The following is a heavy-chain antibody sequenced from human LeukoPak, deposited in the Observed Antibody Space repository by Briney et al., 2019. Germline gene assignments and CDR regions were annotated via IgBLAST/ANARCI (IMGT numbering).Heavy chain of an antibody. CDR3: ARQNPAASGQGLDY. CDR2: IHHSGST. V-gene: IGHV4-59*08. D-gene: IGHD6-13*01. CDR1: GGSISGYY. J-gene: IGHJ4*02. Sequence: SETLSLTCSVSGGSISGYYWSWLRQPPGKGLEWFGYIHHSGSTNYNPSLKSRVTFSVDTSKNEFSLELTSVTAADTAVYYCARQNPAASGQGLDYWGQGTLVTVSS.